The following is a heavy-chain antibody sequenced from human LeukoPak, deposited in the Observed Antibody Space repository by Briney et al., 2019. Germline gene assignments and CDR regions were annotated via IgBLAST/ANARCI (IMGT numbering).Heavy chain of an antibody. J-gene: IGHJ4*02. CDR2: ISGSGGST. D-gene: IGHD3-22*01. CDR1: GFTFSSYA. V-gene: IGHV3-23*01. Sequence: GGSLRLSCAASGFTFSSYAMSWVRQAPGKGLEWVSAISGSGGSTYYADSVKGRFTISRDNSKNTLYLQMNSLRAEDTAVYYCAKNYYDSSGYYYSFDYWGQGTLVTVSP. CDR3: AKNYYDSSGYYYSFDY.